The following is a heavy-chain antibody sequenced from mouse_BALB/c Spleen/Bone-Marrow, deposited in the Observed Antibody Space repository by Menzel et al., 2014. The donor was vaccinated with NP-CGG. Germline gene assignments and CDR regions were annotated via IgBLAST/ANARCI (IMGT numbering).Heavy chain of an antibody. CDR2: IYPGDGDT. CDR3: ARDSGAMDY. Sequence: VKVVESGAELVRPGYSVKISCKASGYAFSSYWMNWVKQRPGQGLEWIGQIYPGDGDTNYNGKFKGKATLTADKSSSPAYMQLSSLTSEASAVYFCARDSGAMDYWGQGTSVTVSS. CDR1: GYAFSSYW. J-gene: IGHJ4*01. V-gene: IGHV1-80*01. D-gene: IGHD3-1*01.